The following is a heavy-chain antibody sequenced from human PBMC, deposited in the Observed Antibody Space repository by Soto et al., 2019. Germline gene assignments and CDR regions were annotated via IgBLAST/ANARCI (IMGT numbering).Heavy chain of an antibody. D-gene: IGHD3-22*01. CDR2: INAGNGNT. V-gene: IGHV1-3*01. Sequence: ASVKVSCKASGYTFTSYAMHWVRQAPGQRLEWMGWINAGNGNTKYSQKFQGRVTITRDTSASTAYMELSSLRSEDTAVYYCARGAPDSSGYYYYFDYWGQGTLVTVSS. J-gene: IGHJ4*02. CDR1: GYTFTSYA. CDR3: ARGAPDSSGYYYYFDY.